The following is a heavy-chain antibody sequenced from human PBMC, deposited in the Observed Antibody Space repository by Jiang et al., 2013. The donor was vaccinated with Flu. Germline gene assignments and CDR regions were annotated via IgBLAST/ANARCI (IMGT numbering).Heavy chain of an antibody. CDR2: IYSGGST. Sequence: VQLVESGGGLIQPGGSLRLSCAASGFTVSSNYMSWVRQAPGKGLEWVSVIYSGGSTYYADSVKGRFTISRDNSKNTLYLQMNSLRAEDTAVYYCASPGIAAAGTRAEYFQHWGQGTLVTVSS. J-gene: IGHJ1*01. CDR3: ASPGIAAAGTRAEYFQH. D-gene: IGHD6-13*01. CDR1: GFTVSSNY. V-gene: IGHV3-53*01.